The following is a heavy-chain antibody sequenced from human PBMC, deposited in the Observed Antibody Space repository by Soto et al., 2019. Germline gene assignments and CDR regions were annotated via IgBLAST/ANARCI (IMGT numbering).Heavy chain of an antibody. V-gene: IGHV3-53*01. J-gene: IGHJ6*02. Sequence: EVQLVESGGGLIQPGGSLRLSCAASGFTVSSNYMSWVRQAPGKGLEWVSVIYSGGSTYYADCVKGRFTISSDNSKNTLYLQMNSVGAEDTAVYYCAREYRVAFYGMDVWGQGTTVTVSS. CDR2: IYSGGST. CDR3: AREYRVAFYGMDV. D-gene: IGHD2-2*02. CDR1: GFTVSSNY.